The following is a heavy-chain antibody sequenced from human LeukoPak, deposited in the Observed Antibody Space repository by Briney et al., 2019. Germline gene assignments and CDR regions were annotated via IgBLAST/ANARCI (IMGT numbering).Heavy chain of an antibody. V-gene: IGHV4-59*01. Sequence: PSETLSLTCTVSGGSISSFYWSWIRQPPGKGLEYIGYISYSETTSYNPSLKSRVTISVDTSKNQFSLKLTSVTAADTAVYYCARDKGLPQAFDIWGQGAMVTVSS. D-gene: IGHD5/OR15-5a*01. CDR3: ARDKGLPQAFDI. CDR1: GGSISSFY. CDR2: ISYSETT. J-gene: IGHJ3*02.